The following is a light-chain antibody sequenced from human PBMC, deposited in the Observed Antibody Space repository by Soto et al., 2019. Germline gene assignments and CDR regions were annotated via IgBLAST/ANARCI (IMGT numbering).Light chain of an antibody. CDR1: QSVSSN. V-gene: IGKV3D-15*01. CDR2: GAS. J-gene: IGKJ1*01. Sequence: EIVMTQSPATLSVSPGERATLACRASQSVSSNLAWYQQKPGQAPRLLIYGASNRATGIPVRFCGSGSGTDFTLTISSLEPEDFAVYYCQQYGSSLTFGQGTKVDIK. CDR3: QQYGSSLT.